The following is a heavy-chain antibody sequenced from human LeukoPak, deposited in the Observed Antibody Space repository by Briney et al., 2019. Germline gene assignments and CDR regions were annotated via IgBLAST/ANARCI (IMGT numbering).Heavy chain of an antibody. J-gene: IGHJ4*02. Sequence: PSETLSLTCTVSGGSISSSSYYWGWIRQPPGKGLEWIGSISYSGSTYCNPSLKSRVTISVDTSKNQFSLKLGSVTAADTAVYYCARHEVTSSYTRFDYWGQGTLVTVSS. CDR1: GGSISSSSYY. D-gene: IGHD2-2*02. V-gene: IGHV4-39*01. CDR2: ISYSGST. CDR3: ARHEVTSSYTRFDY.